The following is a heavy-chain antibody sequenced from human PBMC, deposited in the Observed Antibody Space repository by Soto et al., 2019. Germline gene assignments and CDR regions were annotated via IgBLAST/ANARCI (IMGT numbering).Heavy chain of an antibody. V-gene: IGHV4-34*01. J-gene: IGHJ6*02. CDR1: GGSFSGYY. CDR3: ASWYYYYGMDV. Sequence: SETLSLTCAVYGGSFSGYYWSWIRQPPGKGLEWIGEINHSGSTNYDPSLKGRVTISVDTSKNQFSLKLSSVTAADTAVYYCASWYYYYGMDVWGQGTTVTVSS. CDR2: INHSGST.